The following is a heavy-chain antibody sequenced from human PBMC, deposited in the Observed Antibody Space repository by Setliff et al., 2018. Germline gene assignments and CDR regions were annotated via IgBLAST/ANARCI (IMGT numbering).Heavy chain of an antibody. CDR1: GFSFSRHW. Sequence: PGGSVRLSCVVSGFSFSRHWMSWVRQAPGKGLEWVAGIKQDGSTKYYLDSVKGRFTISRDNAKRSLYLQMNGLRADDTGVYYCVRDDADNYDAFDNWGQGTLVTVSS. CDR2: IKQDGSTK. CDR3: VRDDADNYDAFDN. V-gene: IGHV3-7*01. D-gene: IGHD3-22*01. J-gene: IGHJ3*02.